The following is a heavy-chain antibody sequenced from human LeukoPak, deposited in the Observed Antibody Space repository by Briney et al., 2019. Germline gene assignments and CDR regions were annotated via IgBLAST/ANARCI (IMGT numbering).Heavy chain of an antibody. Sequence: PGGSLRLSCAASGFTFSGNALSWVRQAPGKGLEWVSSLSGSGGDTYYADSVKGRFTISRDNAKNMVYLQMNSLRAEDTAVYYCARDPYGTRYFDYWGQGTLVTVSS. CDR1: GFTFSGNA. J-gene: IGHJ4*02. CDR3: ARDPYGTRYFDY. D-gene: IGHD2-2*01. V-gene: IGHV3-23*01. CDR2: LSGSGGDT.